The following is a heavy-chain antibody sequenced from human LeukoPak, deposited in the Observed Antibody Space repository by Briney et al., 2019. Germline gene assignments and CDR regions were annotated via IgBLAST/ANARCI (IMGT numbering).Heavy chain of an antibody. J-gene: IGHJ3*02. CDR2: IYYSGST. Sequence: SQTLSLTCTVSGGSTSSGGYYWSWIRQHPGKGLEWIGYIYYSGSTYYNPSLKSRVTLSVDTSKNQFSLKLSSVTAADTAVYYCARVAVVTPLIDAFDIWGQGTMVTVSS. CDR1: GGSTSSGGYY. V-gene: IGHV4-31*03. CDR3: ARVAVVTPLIDAFDI. D-gene: IGHD4-23*01.